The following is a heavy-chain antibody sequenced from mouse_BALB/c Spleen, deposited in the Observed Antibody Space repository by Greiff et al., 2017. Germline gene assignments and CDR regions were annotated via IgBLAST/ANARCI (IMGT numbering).Heavy chain of an antibody. V-gene: IGHV5-12-2*01. Sequence: EVKVEESGGGLVQPGGSLKLSCAASGFTFSSYTMSWVRQTPEKRLEWVAYISNGGGSTYYPDTVKGRFTISRDNAKNTLYLQMSSLKSEDTAMYYCARQRGGNYWYFDVWGAGTTVTVSS. J-gene: IGHJ1*01. CDR2: ISNGGGST. CDR1: GFTFSSYT. CDR3: ARQRGGNYWYFDV. D-gene: IGHD1-1*02.